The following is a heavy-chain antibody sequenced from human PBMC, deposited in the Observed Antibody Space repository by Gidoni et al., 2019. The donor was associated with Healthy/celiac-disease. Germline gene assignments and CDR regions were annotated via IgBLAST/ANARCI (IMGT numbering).Heavy chain of an antibody. V-gene: IGHV3-33*01. CDR3: ARDAAPLVDY. Sequence: QVQLVESGGGVVQPGRSLRLSCAASGFTFSSYGMHWVRQAPGKGLGWVAVIWYDGSNKYYADSVKGRFTISRDNSKNTLYLQMNSLRAEDTAVYYCARDAAPLVDYWGQGTLVTVSS. D-gene: IGHD6-25*01. CDR2: IWYDGSNK. CDR1: GFTFSSYG. J-gene: IGHJ4*02.